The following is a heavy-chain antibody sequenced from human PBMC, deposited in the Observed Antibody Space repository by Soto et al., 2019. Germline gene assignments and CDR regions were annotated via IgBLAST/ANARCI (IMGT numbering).Heavy chain of an antibody. CDR1: GGPMDHW. CDR3: ARSPHHPWDHLYYVDY. D-gene: IGHD1-26*01. CDR2: IYHSGGT. Sequence: SETLSLTCSVSGGPMDHWWSWVRQPPGKGLEWIGEIYHSGGTNYNPSLESRVTISVDKSKNQFSLMLTSMTAADTAVYYCARSPHHPWDHLYYVDYWGQGTLVMSPQ. V-gene: IGHV4-4*02. J-gene: IGHJ4*02.